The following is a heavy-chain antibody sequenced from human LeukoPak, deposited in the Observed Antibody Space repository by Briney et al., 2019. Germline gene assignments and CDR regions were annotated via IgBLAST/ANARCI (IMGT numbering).Heavy chain of an antibody. Sequence: PSETLSLTCTVSGGSISSTSYYWGWIRQPPGKGLEWIGEINHSGSSNYNPSLKSRVTISVDTSKNQFSLKLSSVTAADTAVYYCAGGEDGDYYFQHWGQGTLVTVSS. CDR1: GGSISSTSYY. CDR2: INHSGSS. CDR3: AGGEDGDYYFQH. V-gene: IGHV4-39*07. J-gene: IGHJ1*01. D-gene: IGHD4-17*01.